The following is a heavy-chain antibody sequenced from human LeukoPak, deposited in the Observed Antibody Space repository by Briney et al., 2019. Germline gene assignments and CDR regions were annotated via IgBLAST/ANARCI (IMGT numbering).Heavy chain of an antibody. Sequence: GASVKVSCKASGGTFSSYAISWVRQAPGQGLEWMGRIIPILGIANYAQKFQGRVTITADKSTSTAYMELSSLRSEDTAVYYCARDVVVVAATHSRGYYFDYWGQGTLVTVSS. J-gene: IGHJ4*02. D-gene: IGHD2-15*01. CDR2: IIPILGIA. CDR3: ARDVVVVAATHSRGYYFDY. CDR1: GGTFSSYA. V-gene: IGHV1-69*04.